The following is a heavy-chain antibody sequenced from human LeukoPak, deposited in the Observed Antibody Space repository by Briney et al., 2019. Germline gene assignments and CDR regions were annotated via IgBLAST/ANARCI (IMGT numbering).Heavy chain of an antibody. Sequence: GGSLRLSCAASGFTFDDYAMHWVRQAPGTGLEWVSGISWNSGSIGYADSVKGRFTISRDNAKNSLYLQMNSLRAEDTALYYCAKGTGSYYDFCLDYWGQGTLVTVSS. V-gene: IGHV3-9*01. J-gene: IGHJ4*02. D-gene: IGHD3-10*01. CDR1: GFTFDDYA. CDR2: ISWNSGSI. CDR3: AKGTGSYYDFCLDY.